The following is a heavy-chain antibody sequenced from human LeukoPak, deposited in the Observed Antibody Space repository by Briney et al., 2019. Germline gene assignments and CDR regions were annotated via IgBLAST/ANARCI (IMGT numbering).Heavy chain of an antibody. CDR2: IYYSGST. V-gene: IGHV4-59*01. D-gene: IGHD4-23*01. CDR3: ARLGSPQGYGGNKAFDI. J-gene: IGHJ3*02. CDR1: GFTFRSYW. Sequence: GSLKLSCAASGFTFRSYWMSWIRQPPGKGLEWIGYIYYSGSTNFNPSLKSRVTISVDTSKNQFSLKLSSVTAAETAVYYWARLGSPQGYGGNKAFDIWGHGTMVTVSS.